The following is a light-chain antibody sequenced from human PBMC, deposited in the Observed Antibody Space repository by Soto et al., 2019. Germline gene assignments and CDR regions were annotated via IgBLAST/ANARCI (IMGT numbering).Light chain of an antibody. CDR2: GAS. J-gene: IGKJ1*01. V-gene: IGKV3-20*01. Sequence: EIVLTQSPGTLSLSPGERATLYCRASQSVSSNYLAWYQHKPGQAPRLLIYGASSRATGIPDRFSGSGSGTDFTLTISRPEPEDFAVYYCQQYGSSPPTFGQGTKVDIK. CDR1: QSVSSNY. CDR3: QQYGSSPPT.